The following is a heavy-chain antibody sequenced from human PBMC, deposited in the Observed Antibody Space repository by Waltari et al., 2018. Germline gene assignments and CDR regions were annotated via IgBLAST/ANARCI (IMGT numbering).Heavy chain of an antibody. V-gene: IGHV3-30-3*01. CDR3: ASMLGPFDY. Sequence: QVQLVESGGGVVQPGRSLRLSCAASGFTFSRYAMHWVRQAQGKGLEWVAVISYDGSNKYYADSVKGRFTISRDNSKNTLYLKMNSLRAEDTAVYYCASMLGPFDYWGQGTLVTVSS. CDR2: ISYDGSNK. D-gene: IGHD2-8*01. CDR1: GFTFSRYA. J-gene: IGHJ4*02.